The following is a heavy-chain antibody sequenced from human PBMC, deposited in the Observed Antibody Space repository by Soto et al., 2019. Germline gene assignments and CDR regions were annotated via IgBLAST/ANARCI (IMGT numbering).Heavy chain of an antibody. D-gene: IGHD2-21*02. CDR2: IYYSGST. Sequence: SETLSLTCTVSGGSISSCGYYWSWIRQHPGKGLEWIGYIYYSGSTYYNPSLKGRVTISVDTSKNQFSLKLSSVTAADTAVYYCARENCGGDCYADWYYYYGMDVWGQGTTVTVSS. CDR1: GGSISSCGYY. J-gene: IGHJ6*02. V-gene: IGHV4-31*03. CDR3: ARENCGGDCYADWYYYYGMDV.